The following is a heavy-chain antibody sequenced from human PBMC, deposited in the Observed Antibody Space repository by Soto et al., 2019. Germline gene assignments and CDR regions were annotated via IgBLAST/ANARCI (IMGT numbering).Heavy chain of an antibody. CDR1: GGSFSGYS. Sequence: PSETLSLTCGVSGGSFSGYSWIWIRQAPGKGLEWIGQITYSANTDYNPSLRSRVAMSVDSSKKQFSLSLSSLTAADTAVYYCARGRIGAAGTLGYWGQGSLVTVSS. CDR2: ITYSANT. D-gene: IGHD6-13*01. V-gene: IGHV4-34*01. CDR3: ARGRIGAAGTLGY. J-gene: IGHJ4*02.